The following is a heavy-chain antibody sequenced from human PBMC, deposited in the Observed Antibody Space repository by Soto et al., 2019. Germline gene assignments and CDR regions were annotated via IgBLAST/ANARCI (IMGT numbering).Heavy chain of an antibody. Sequence: LRLSCAASGFTFSSYAMSWVRQAPGKGLEWVSAISGSGGSTYYADSVKGRFTISRDNSKNTLYLQMNSLRAEDTAVYYCAVHGYSTGWNFDYWGQGTLVTVSS. D-gene: IGHD6-25*01. CDR1: GFTFSSYA. CDR3: AVHGYSTGWNFDY. J-gene: IGHJ4*02. V-gene: IGHV3-23*01. CDR2: ISGSGGST.